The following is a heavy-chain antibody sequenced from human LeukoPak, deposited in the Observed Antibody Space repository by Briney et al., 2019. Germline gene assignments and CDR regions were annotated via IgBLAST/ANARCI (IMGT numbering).Heavy chain of an antibody. J-gene: IGHJ3*02. Sequence: SETLSLTCAVSGGSISSGGYSWSWIRQPPGKGLEWIGYIYHSGSTYYNPSLKSRVTISVDRSKNQFSLKLSSVTAADTAVYYCAREGDRASGSGTGAFDIWGQGTMVTVSS. CDR1: GGSISSGGYS. CDR2: IYHSGST. D-gene: IGHD6-13*01. CDR3: AREGDRASGSGTGAFDI. V-gene: IGHV4-30-2*01.